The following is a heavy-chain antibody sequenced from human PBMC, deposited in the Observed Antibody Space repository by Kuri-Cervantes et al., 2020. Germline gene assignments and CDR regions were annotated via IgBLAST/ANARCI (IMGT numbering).Heavy chain of an antibody. CDR2: ISGRGDNT. J-gene: IGHJ3*02. CDR3: ARGSSITVTIKAFDI. D-gene: IGHD4-17*01. V-gene: IGHV3-23*01. CDR1: GFDCSTYP. Sequence: GESLKISCTASGFDCSTYPMAWVRQAPGKGLQWVSAISGRGDNTYYADSVKGRFTISRDNSKSTLYLQMNSQRPEDTAVYYCARGSSITVTIKAFDIWGQGTMVTVSS.